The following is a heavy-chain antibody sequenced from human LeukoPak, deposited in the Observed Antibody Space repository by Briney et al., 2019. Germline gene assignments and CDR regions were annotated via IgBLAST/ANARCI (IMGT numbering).Heavy chain of an antibody. CDR2: IYYSGST. J-gene: IGHJ3*02. Sequence: SETLSLTCTVSGGSINNYYWSWIRQPAGKGLEWIGSIYYSGSTYYNPSLKSRVTISVDTSKNQFSLKLSSVTAADTAVYYCATTHIVVVPAARDTYAFDIWGQGTMVTVSS. CDR1: GGSINNYY. CDR3: ATTHIVVVPAARDTYAFDI. V-gene: IGHV4-4*07. D-gene: IGHD2-2*01.